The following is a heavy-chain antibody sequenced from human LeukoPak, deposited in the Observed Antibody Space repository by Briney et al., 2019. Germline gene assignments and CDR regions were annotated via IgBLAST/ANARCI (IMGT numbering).Heavy chain of an antibody. CDR3: ARDLTYYASSPVGY. CDR1: GFTFSDYY. J-gene: IGHJ4*02. CDR2: ISSSGSTI. V-gene: IGHV3-11*01. Sequence: GGSLRLSCAASGFTFSDYYMSWIRQAPGKGLEWVSYISSSGSTIYYADSVKGRFTISRDNAQNSLYLQMNSLRAEETAVYYCARDLTYYASSPVGYWGQGTLVTVSS. D-gene: IGHD3-22*01.